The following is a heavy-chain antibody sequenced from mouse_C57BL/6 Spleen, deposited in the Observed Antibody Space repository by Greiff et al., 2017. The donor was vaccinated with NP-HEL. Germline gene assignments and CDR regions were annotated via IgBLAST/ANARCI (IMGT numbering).Heavy chain of an antibody. D-gene: IGHD1-1*01. CDR3: ARDYGSTLDY. V-gene: IGHV5-17*01. J-gene: IGHJ2*01. CDR2: ISSGSSTI. CDR1: GFTFSDYG. Sequence: EVQLQESGGGLVKPGGSLKLSCAASGFTFSDYGMHWVRQAPEKGLEWVAYISSGSSTIYYADTVKGRFTISRDNAKNTLFLQMTSLRSEDTAMYYCARDYGSTLDYWGQGTTLTVSS.